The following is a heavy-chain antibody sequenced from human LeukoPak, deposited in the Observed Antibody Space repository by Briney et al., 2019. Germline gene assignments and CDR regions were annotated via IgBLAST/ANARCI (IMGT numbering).Heavy chain of an antibody. CDR2: IKEDGRQA. J-gene: IGHJ4*02. D-gene: IGHD3-22*01. CDR1: GSTFNGHW. V-gene: IGHV3-7*03. CDR3: ARDRENYYDSSGYSDY. Sequence: GGSLRLSCVGSGSTFNGHWLTWVRQAPGRGLEWVASIKEDGRQAYYMDSVKGRFTISRDNAKNSLYLQMNSLRAEDTAVYYCARDRENYYDSSGYSDYWGQGTLVTVSS.